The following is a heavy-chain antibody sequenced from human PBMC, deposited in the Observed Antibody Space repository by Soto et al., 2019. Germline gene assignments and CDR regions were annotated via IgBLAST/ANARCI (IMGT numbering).Heavy chain of an antibody. CDR3: ARDFPPRGYSYGYGAIFDY. CDR2: IIPIFGTS. CDR1: GGTFSSYG. D-gene: IGHD5-18*01. Sequence: SVKVSCKASGGTFSSYGISWVRQAPGQGLEWMGGIIPIFGTSKYAQKLQGRVTITADESTSTAYMEMSSLRSEDTAVYYCARDFPPRGYSYGYGAIFDYWGQGTLVTVSS. J-gene: IGHJ4*02. V-gene: IGHV1-69*13.